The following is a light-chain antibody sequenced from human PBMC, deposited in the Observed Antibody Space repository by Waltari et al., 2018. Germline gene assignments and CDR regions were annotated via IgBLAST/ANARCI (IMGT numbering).Light chain of an antibody. J-gene: IGLJ1*01. CDR2: DVS. V-gene: IGLV2-14*03. CDR1: ASDVGGYTL. Sequence: HSALTQPASVSGSPGQSITISCTGTASDVGGYTLVSWYQQHPGKVPKVIIYDVSIRPSGISSRFSASKSCNTASLTISGLQAEDEADYYCSSYTSSKTYLFGTGTKVSVL. CDR3: SSYTSSKTYL.